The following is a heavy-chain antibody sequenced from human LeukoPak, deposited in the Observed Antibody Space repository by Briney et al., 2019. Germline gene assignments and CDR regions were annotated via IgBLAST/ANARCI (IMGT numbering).Heavy chain of an antibody. Sequence: PSETLSVTCTVSGGSISSYYWSWIRQSPGKGLEWIGYIYYSGSTNYNPSLKSRVTISVDTSKNQFSLKMSSVTAADTAFYYCARGSSRFDPWGQGTLVTVSS. V-gene: IGHV4-59*01. J-gene: IGHJ5*02. CDR2: IYYSGST. D-gene: IGHD6-6*01. CDR1: GGSISSYY. CDR3: ARGSSRFDP.